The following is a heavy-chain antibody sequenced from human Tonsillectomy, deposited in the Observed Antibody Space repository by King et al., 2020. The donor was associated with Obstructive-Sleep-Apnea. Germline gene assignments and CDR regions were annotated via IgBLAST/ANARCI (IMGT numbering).Heavy chain of an antibody. V-gene: IGHV4-38-2*02. D-gene: IGHD2-21*01. Sequence: VQLQESGPGLVKPSETLSLTCNVSGDSISTSYYWSWIRQPPGKGLEWIGSIYYSGSTYNNPSLKSRVTISVDTSKNQFSLKLNSVTAADTAVYYCARCPSLGEENDYWGQGTLVTVSS. CDR1: GDSISTSYY. J-gene: IGHJ4*02. CDR2: IYYSGST. CDR3: ARCPSLGEENDY.